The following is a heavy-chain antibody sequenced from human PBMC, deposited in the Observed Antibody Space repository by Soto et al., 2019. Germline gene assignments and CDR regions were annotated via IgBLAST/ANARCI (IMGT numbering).Heavy chain of an antibody. CDR2: FDPEDGET. CDR3: ATDYATRDIVVVPAAHNWFDP. CDR1: GYTLTELS. D-gene: IGHD2-2*01. J-gene: IGHJ5*02. Sequence: ASVKVSCKVSGYTLTELSMHWVRQAPGKGLEWMGGFDPEDGETIYAQKFQGRVTMTEDTSTDTAYMELSSPRSEDTAVYYCATDYATRDIVVVPAAHNWFDPWGQGTLVTVSS. V-gene: IGHV1-24*01.